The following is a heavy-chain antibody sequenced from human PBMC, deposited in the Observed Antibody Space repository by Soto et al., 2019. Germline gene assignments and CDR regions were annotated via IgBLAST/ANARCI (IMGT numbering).Heavy chain of an antibody. Sequence: QVQLVQSGAVVKQPGASVKVSCKSSGYTFTHYAMHWVRQAPGQGLEWLGWINTDNGITAFSPKFQGRVSITMDTSASTAYVDLSSLISEDTAVYFCARQGDSRILRDSFDIWGQGTLVTVAS. CDR2: INTDNGIT. V-gene: IGHV1-3*04. CDR1: GYTFTHYA. CDR3: ARQGDSRILRDSFDI. D-gene: IGHD2-8*01. J-gene: IGHJ3*02.